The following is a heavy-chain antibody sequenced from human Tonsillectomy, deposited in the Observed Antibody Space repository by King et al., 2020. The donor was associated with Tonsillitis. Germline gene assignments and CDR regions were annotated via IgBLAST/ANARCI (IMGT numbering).Heavy chain of an antibody. CDR3: ARVSSAYFDY. Sequence: EVQLVESGGGLVQPGGSLRLSCAASGFTLSIHWMSWVRQAPGKGLEWVANIKQDGSEKYYVDSVKRRFTISRDNAKNSLDLQMNSLRAEDTAVYYCARVSSAYFDYWGQGTLVTVSS. J-gene: IGHJ4*02. CDR2: IKQDGSEK. V-gene: IGHV3-7*03. CDR1: GFTLSIHW. D-gene: IGHD3-22*01.